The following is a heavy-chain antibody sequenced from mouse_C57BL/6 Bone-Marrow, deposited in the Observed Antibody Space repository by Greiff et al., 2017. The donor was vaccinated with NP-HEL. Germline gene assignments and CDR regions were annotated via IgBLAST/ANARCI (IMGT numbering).Heavy chain of an antibody. D-gene: IGHD1-1*01. CDR2: IYPRSGNT. Sequence: VQLQQSGAELARPGASVKLSCKASGYTFTSYGISWVKQRTGQGLEWIGEIYPRSGNTYYNEKFKGKATLTADKSSSTAYMELSSLTSEDSAVYYCARNYYGSSYGSAYWGQGTLVTVSA. J-gene: IGHJ3*01. V-gene: IGHV1-81*01. CDR3: ARNYYGSSYGSAY. CDR1: GYTFTSYG.